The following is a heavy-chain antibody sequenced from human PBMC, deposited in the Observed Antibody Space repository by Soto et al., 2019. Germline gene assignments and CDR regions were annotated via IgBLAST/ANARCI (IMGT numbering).Heavy chain of an antibody. V-gene: IGHV3-33*01. CDR3: AREWGIAATKPGYFDY. D-gene: IGHD6-13*01. CDR1: GFTFGSYG. CDR2: IWYDGSNK. Sequence: QVQLVESGGGVVQPGRSLRLSCAASGFTFGSYGMHWVRQAPGKGLEWVAVIWYDGSNKYYADSVKGRFTISRDNSKNTLYLQMNSLRAEDTAVYYCAREWGIAATKPGYFDYWGQGTLVTVSS. J-gene: IGHJ4*02.